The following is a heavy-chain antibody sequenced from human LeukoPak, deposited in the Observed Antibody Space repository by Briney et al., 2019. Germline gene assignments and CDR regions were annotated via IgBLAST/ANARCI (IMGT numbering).Heavy chain of an antibody. CDR2: IKPDGTEK. V-gene: IGHV3-7*03. D-gene: IGHD1-26*01. Sequence: TGGSLRLSCAASGFTFSGYYMSWVRQAPGKGLEWVANIKPDGTEKNYLDSVKGRFTISRDNARTSLYLQMNSLRADDTAVYYCATDCRRAGATGGSDYWGQGTLVTVSS. CDR1: GFTFSGYY. CDR3: ATDCRRAGATGGSDY. J-gene: IGHJ4*02.